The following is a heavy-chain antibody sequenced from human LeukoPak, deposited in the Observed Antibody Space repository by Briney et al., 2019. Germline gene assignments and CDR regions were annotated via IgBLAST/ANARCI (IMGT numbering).Heavy chain of an antibody. D-gene: IGHD6-19*01. J-gene: IGHJ4*02. CDR2: INPSGGST. CDR1: GYTFTSYY. V-gene: IGHV1-46*01. Sequence: VSVKVSCKASGYTFTSYYMHWVRQAPGQGLEWMGIINPSGGSTSYAQKFQGRVTMTRDTSTSTVYMELSSLRSEDTAVYYCARGGGAAVAGFAHDYWGQGTLVTVSS. CDR3: ARGGGAAVAGFAHDY.